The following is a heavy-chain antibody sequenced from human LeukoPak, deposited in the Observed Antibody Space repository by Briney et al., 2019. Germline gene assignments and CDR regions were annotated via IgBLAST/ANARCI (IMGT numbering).Heavy chain of an antibody. J-gene: IGHJ4*02. Sequence: SETLSLICSVSGYSISRSYYWGWIRQPPGKGLEWIGSIYNTGSTLYNPSLKSRVTISVDTSKNQFSLELTSVTAADTAVYYCAREWEGREFDYWGQGTLVTVSS. CDR3: AREWEGREFDY. V-gene: IGHV4-38-2*02. D-gene: IGHD1-26*01. CDR1: GYSISRSYY. CDR2: IYNTGST.